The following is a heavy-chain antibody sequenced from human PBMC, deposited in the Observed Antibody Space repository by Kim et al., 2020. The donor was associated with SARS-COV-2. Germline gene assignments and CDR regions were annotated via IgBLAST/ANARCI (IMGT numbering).Heavy chain of an antibody. CDR2: INHSGST. J-gene: IGHJ3*02. Sequence: SETLSLTCAVYGGSFSGYYWSWIRQPPGKGLEWIGEINHSGSTNYNPSLKSRVTISVDTSKNQVSLKLSSVTAADAAVYYCARARITMIVVVTSTMHAFDIWGQGTMVTVSS. D-gene: IGHD3-22*01. CDR3: ARARITMIVVVTSTMHAFDI. CDR1: GGSFSGYY. V-gene: IGHV4-34*01.